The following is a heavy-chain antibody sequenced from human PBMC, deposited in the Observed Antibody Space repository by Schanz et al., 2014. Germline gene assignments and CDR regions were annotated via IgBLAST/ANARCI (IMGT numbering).Heavy chain of an antibody. CDR1: GFTVSSNY. Sequence: EVQLVESGGGLIQPGGSLRLSCVASGFTVSSNYMSWVRQAPGKGLEWVSVIYSGGSTYYADSVKGRFTISRDNSKNMLYLQMNSLRGEDTAVYFCAKGRGGPSSEGLDQYYGMDVWGQGTTVTVSS. J-gene: IGHJ6*02. CDR3: AKGRGGPSSEGLDQYYGMDV. D-gene: IGHD6-6*01. CDR2: IYSGGST. V-gene: IGHV3-53*01.